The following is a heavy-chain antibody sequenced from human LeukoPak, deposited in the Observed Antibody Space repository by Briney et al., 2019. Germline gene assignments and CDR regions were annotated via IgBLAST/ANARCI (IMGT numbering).Heavy chain of an antibody. V-gene: IGHV3-33*06. J-gene: IGHJ4*02. CDR2: IWYDGSNK. CDR1: GFTFSSYG. CDR3: AKDYDFWSGYYLDDY. D-gene: IGHD3-3*01. Sequence: PGRSLRLSCAASGFTFSSYGMHWVRQAPGKGLEWVAVIWYDGSNKYYADSVKGRFTISRDNSKNTLYLQMNSLRAEDTAVYYCAKDYDFWSGYYLDDYWGQGTLVTVSS.